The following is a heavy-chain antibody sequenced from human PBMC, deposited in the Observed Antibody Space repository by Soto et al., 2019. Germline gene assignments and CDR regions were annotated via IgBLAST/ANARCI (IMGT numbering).Heavy chain of an antibody. J-gene: IGHJ4*02. CDR3: AKEGATYYYDSSGAPYFDY. Sequence: EVQLLESGGGLVQPGGSLRLSCAASGFTFSSYAMSWVRQAPGKGLEWVSAISGSGGSTYYADSVKGRFTISRDNSKNTLYLQMNSLRAEDTAVYYCAKEGATYYYDSSGAPYFDYWGQGTLVTVSS. CDR2: ISGSGGST. D-gene: IGHD3-22*01. CDR1: GFTFSSYA. V-gene: IGHV3-23*01.